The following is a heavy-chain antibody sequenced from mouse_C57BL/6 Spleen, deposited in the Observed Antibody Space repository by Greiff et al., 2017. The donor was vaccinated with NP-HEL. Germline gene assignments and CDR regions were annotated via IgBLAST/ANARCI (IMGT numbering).Heavy chain of an antibody. D-gene: IGHD1-1*01. CDR1: GYTFTSYW. CDR2: IHPTSGST. J-gene: IGHJ2*01. CDR3: ARKGITTVVPDFDY. V-gene: IGHV1-64*01. Sequence: VQLQQPGAELVKPGASVKLSCKASGYTFTSYWMHWVKQRPGQGLEWIGMIHPTSGSTNYNEKFKSKATLTVDKSSSTAYMQLSSLTSEDSAVYYCARKGITTVVPDFDYWGQGTTLTVSS.